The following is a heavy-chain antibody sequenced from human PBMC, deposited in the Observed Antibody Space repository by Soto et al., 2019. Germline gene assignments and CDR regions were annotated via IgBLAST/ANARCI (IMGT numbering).Heavy chain of an antibody. CDR3: ARFRSAAGLEEAFDI. V-gene: IGHV1-18*01. Sequence: ASVKVSCKASGYTFTSYGISWVRQAPGQGLEWMGWISAYNGNTNYAQKLQGRVTMTTDTSTSTAYMELRSLRSDDTAVYYCARFRSAAGLEEAFDIWGQGTMVTVSS. D-gene: IGHD6-13*01. J-gene: IGHJ3*02. CDR2: ISAYNGNT. CDR1: GYTFTSYG.